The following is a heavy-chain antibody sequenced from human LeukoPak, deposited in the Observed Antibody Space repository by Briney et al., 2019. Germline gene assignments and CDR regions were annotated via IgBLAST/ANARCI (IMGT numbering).Heavy chain of an antibody. Sequence: GGSLRLSCSASGFTFSSYAMHWVRQAPGKGLEYVSGVSSNGGRTYHADSVKGRFTISRDNSNNTLHLRMNSLRAEDTGVYYCAKDRETTSSGTFDYWGQGTLVTVSS. V-gene: IGHV3-64*04. D-gene: IGHD1-1*01. J-gene: IGHJ4*02. CDR1: GFTFSSYA. CDR2: VSSNGGRT. CDR3: AKDRETTSSGTFDY.